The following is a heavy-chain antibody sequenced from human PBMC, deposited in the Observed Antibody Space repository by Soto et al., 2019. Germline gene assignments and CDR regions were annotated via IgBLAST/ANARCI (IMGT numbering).Heavy chain of an antibody. CDR3: EKYKARGRRGWDTHYFDY. CDR2: ISGSGGST. CDR1: GFTFSSYA. Sequence: GGSLRLSCAASGFTFSSYAMSWVRQAPGKGLEWVSAISGSGGSTYYADSVKGRFTISRDNSKNTLYLPMNSLRAEDTAVYSCEKYKARGRRGWDTHYFDYWGQGTLVTVSS. J-gene: IGHJ4*02. D-gene: IGHD6-19*01. V-gene: IGHV3-23*01.